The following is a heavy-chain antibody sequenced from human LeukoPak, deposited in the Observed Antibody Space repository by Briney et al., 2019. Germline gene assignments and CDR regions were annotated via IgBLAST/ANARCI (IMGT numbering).Heavy chain of an antibody. Sequence: PSETRSLTCAVYGESFSGYYWSWIRQPPEKGLEWIGEINHSGRGNSNQSLKSRVTISVDTSKNQFSLQLSSVTAADTAVYYCARHGKYYDFWSGYYARPFDYWGQGTLVTVSS. V-gene: IGHV4-34*01. D-gene: IGHD3-3*01. J-gene: IGHJ4*02. CDR2: INHSGRG. CDR1: GESFSGYY. CDR3: ARHGKYYDFWSGYYARPFDY.